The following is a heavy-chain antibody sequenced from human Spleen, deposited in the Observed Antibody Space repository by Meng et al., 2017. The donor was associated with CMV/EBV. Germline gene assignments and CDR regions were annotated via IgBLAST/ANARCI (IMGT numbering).Heavy chain of an antibody. CDR1: GFTFSSYA. CDR3: ARLGSYTYYYYGMDV. Sequence: GESLKISCAASGFTFSSYAMSWVRQAPGKGLEWVSAISGSGGSTYYADSVKGRFNISRDNSKNMVYLHMNSLRADDTARYYCARLGSYTYYYYGMDVWGQGTTVTVSS. CDR2: ISGSGGST. J-gene: IGHJ6*02. D-gene: IGHD1-26*01. V-gene: IGHV3-23*01.